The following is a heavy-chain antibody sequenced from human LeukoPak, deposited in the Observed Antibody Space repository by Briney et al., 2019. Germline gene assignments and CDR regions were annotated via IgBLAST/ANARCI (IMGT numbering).Heavy chain of an antibody. Sequence: SETLSLTCTVSGGSISGYYWSWIRQPPGKGLECIGYIFYSGSTNYNPSFKSRISISLDTSKSQFSLKLTSVTAADTAMYYCARLGFRTGDNSLADYWGRGTQVTVSS. V-gene: IGHV4-59*08. D-gene: IGHD2-8*02. CDR2: IFYSGST. J-gene: IGHJ4*02. CDR3: ARLGFRTGDNSLADY. CDR1: GGSISGYY.